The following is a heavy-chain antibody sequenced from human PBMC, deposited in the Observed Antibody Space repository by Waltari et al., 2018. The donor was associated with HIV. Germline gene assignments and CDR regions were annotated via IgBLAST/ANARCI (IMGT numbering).Heavy chain of an antibody. D-gene: IGHD1-1*01. J-gene: IGHJ6*02. Sequence: QVQLVESGGGVVQPGRSLRLSCAASGFTFSSYGMHWVRQAPGKGLEWVAVISYDGSNKYYADSVKGRFTISRDKSKNTLYLQMNSLRAEDTAVYYCAKDRNWKAAYYYYGMDVWGQGTTVTVSS. CDR2: ISYDGSNK. CDR1: GFTFSSYG. V-gene: IGHV3-30*18. CDR3: AKDRNWKAAYYYYGMDV.